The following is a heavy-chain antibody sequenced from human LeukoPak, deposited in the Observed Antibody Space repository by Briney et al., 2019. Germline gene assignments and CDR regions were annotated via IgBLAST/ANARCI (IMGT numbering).Heavy chain of an antibody. CDR3: ARAGAKYSSSSGWFDP. D-gene: IGHD6-6*01. V-gene: IGHV3-30*02. CDR2: IRYDGSNK. Sequence: GESLRLSCAASGFTFSSYGIHWVRQAPGKGLEWVAFIRYDGSNKYYADSVKGRFTISRDNSKNTLYLQMNSLRAEDTAVYYCARAGAKYSSSSGWFDPWGQGTLVTVSS. CDR1: GFTFSSYG. J-gene: IGHJ5*02.